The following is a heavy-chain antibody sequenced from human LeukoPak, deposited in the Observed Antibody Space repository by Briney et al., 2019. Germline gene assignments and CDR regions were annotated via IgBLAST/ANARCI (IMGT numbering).Heavy chain of an antibody. J-gene: IGHJ3*02. CDR2: ISAYNGNT. V-gene: IGHV1-18*01. Sequence: GASVKVSCKASGYTFTSYGISWVRQAPGQGLEWMGWISAYNGNTNYTQKLQGRVTMTTDTSTSTAYMELRSLRSDDTAVYYCARVRGYYDFWSGYLKDAFDIWGQGTMVTVSS. CDR1: GYTFTSYG. D-gene: IGHD3-3*01. CDR3: ARVRGYYDFWSGYLKDAFDI.